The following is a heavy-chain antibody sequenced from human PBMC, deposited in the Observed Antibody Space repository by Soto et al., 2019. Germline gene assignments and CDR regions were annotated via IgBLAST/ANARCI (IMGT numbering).Heavy chain of an antibody. CDR3: ARDRNDAARPQWFDP. D-gene: IGHD6-6*01. J-gene: IGHJ5*02. V-gene: IGHV3-7*03. CDR2: IKEDGSDK. Sequence: GGSLRLSCAASGFTLSSYWMSWVRQAPGKGLEWVANIKEDGSDKYYVDSVKGRFTISRDNAKNSLYLQMNSLRAEDTALYYCARDRNDAARPQWFDPWGQGTLVTVSS. CDR1: GFTLSSYW.